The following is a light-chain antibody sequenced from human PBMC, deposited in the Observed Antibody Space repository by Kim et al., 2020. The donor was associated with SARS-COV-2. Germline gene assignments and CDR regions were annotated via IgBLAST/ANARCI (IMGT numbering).Light chain of an antibody. CDR1: RSNIRNNA. Sequence: GQRVTISCSGSRSNIRNNAVNWYQQLPGAAPKLLIYSNDPRPSGVSDRFSGSKSGTSDSLAISGLQSEDEANYYCAAWDDSLNGVMFGGGTQLTVL. CDR3: AAWDDSLNGVM. V-gene: IGLV1-44*01. J-gene: IGLJ3*02. CDR2: SND.